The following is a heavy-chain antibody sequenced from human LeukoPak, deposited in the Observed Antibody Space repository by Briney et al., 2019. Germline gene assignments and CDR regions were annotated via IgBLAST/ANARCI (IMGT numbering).Heavy chain of an antibody. D-gene: IGHD6-6*01. CDR3: ARLKFEYSSSWELNYYYYYYMDV. CDR2: INHSGST. Sequence: SETLSLTCAVYGGSFSGYYWSWIRQPPGKGLEWIGEINHSGSTYYNPSLKSRVTISVDTSKNQFSLKLSSVTAADTAVYYCARLKFEYSSSWELNYYYYYYMDVWGKGTTVTVSS. V-gene: IGHV4-34*01. J-gene: IGHJ6*03. CDR1: GGSFSGYY.